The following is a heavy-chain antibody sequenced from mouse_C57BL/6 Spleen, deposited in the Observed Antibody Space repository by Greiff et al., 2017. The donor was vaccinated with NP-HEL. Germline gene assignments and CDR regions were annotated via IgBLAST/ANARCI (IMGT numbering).Heavy chain of an antibody. CDR3: AREELGRARFAY. D-gene: IGHD4-1*01. J-gene: IGHJ3*01. CDR2: IYPSDSET. Sequence: QVQLQQPGAELVRPGSSVKLSCKASGYTFTSYWMDWVKQRPGQGLEWIGNIYPSDSETHYNQKFKDKATLTVDKSSSTAYMQLSSLTSEDSAVYYCAREELGRARFAYWGQGTLVTVSA. V-gene: IGHV1-61*01. CDR1: GYTFTSYW.